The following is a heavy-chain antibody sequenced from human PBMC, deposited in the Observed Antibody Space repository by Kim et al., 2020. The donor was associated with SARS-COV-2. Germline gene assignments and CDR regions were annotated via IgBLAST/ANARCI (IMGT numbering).Heavy chain of an antibody. CDR2: MSYSGDA. D-gene: IGHD1-26*01. CDR1: DDSIRTYY. J-gene: IGHJ4*01. V-gene: IGHV4-59*13. Sequence: SETLSLTCTVSDDSIRTYYWSWVRQPPEKGLEWIGHMSYSGDANYNPSLESRVSISIDTSKNQVSLKLNSVTAADTAVYYCARDSQYRGSYFDDYFDSWG. CDR3: ARDSQYRGSYFDDYFDS.